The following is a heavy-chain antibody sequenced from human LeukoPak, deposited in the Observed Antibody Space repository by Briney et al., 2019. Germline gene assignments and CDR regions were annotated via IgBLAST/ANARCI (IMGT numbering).Heavy chain of an antibody. Sequence: PGRSLRLSCTASGFTFGDYAMSWFRQAPGKGLEWVGFIRSKAYGGTTEYAASVNGRFTISRDDSKSIAYLQMNSLKTEDTAVYYCTRDPPPDYGDYSKIPGPFDYWGQGTLVTVSS. CDR2: IRSKAYGGTT. CDR3: TRDPPPDYGDYSKIPGPFDY. D-gene: IGHD4-17*01. V-gene: IGHV3-49*03. CDR1: GFTFGDYA. J-gene: IGHJ4*02.